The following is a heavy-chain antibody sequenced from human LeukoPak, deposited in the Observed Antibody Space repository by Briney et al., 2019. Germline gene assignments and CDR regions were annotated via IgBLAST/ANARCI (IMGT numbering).Heavy chain of an antibody. J-gene: IGHJ3*02. D-gene: IGHD3-10*01. Sequence: PGGSLRLSGAASAFSFSSYAMSWVRQAPGKGLEWVSGISSGGGSTYFADSVRGRFIISRDNSRNTLHLQMDSLRVEDTAVYYCAKDPSSGFGDGDAFDIWGQGTTVTVSS. CDR2: ISSGGGST. CDR1: AFSFSSYA. V-gene: IGHV3-23*01. CDR3: AKDPSSGFGDGDAFDI.